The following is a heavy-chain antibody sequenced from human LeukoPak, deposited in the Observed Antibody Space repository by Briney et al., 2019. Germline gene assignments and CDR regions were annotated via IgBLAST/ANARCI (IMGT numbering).Heavy chain of an antibody. J-gene: IGHJ3*02. CDR2: IYHSGRT. D-gene: IGHD1-26*01. CDR1: GYSINSGYY. Sequence: SETLSLTCTVSGYSINSGYYWGWIRQPPGKGLEWIGSIYHSGRTYYNPSLKSRVTISVDTSKNQFSLKLSSVAAADTAVYYCARDERWGLLLGTAFDIWGQGTMVTVSS. CDR3: ARDERWGLLLGTAFDI. V-gene: IGHV4-38-2*02.